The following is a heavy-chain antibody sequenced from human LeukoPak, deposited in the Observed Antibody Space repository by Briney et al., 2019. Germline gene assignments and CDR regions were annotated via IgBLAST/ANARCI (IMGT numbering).Heavy chain of an antibody. CDR1: GFTFSRYW. D-gene: IGHD3-9*01. Sequence: GGSLRLSCAASGFTFSRYWMHWVRQAPGKGLVCVSRINTDGSGTSYADSVKGRFTISRDNSKNTLYLQMNSLRAEDTAVYYCATLTLIFDWFTPTDYWGRGTLVTVSS. V-gene: IGHV3-74*01. CDR3: ATLTLIFDWFTPTDY. J-gene: IGHJ4*02. CDR2: INTDGSGT.